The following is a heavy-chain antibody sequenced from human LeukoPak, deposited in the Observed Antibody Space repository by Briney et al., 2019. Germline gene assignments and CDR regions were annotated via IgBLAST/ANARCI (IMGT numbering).Heavy chain of an antibody. CDR1: GFTFSSYS. D-gene: IGHD3-3*01. CDR3: AREGSDFWSGYSKGYFDY. V-gene: IGHV3-48*01. Sequence: TGGSLRLSXAVSGFTFSSYSMNWVRRAPGKGPEWVSYIGSSVSTRYYADSVKGRFTISRDNGKHSLYLQMNSLRAEDTAVYYCAREGSDFWSGYSKGYFDYWGQGTLVTVSS. CDR2: IGSSVSTR. J-gene: IGHJ4*02.